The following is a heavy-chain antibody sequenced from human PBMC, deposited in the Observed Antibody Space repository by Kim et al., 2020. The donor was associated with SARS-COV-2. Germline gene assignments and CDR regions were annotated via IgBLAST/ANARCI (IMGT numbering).Heavy chain of an antibody. D-gene: IGHD2-15*01. CDR2: ISSSSAYI. Sequence: GGSLRLSCVVSGFTLRDYYMTWIRQAPGTGLEWISDISSSSAYINYADSVKGRFTISRDNAKNSLYLQMNSLRVEDTAVYYCAKMQTFCSGGSCYPEFDPWGRGTLVTVSS. V-gene: IGHV3-11*03. CDR3: AKMQTFCSGGSCYPEFDP. J-gene: IGHJ5*02. CDR1: GFTLRDYY.